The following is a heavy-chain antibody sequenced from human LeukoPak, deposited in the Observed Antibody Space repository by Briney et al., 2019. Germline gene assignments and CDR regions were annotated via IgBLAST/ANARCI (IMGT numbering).Heavy chain of an antibody. CDR3: ARDGPIYGSGSYDY. V-gene: IGHV3-66*01. J-gene: IGHJ4*02. CDR2: IYSGGTT. D-gene: IGHD3-10*01. CDR1: GFTVSSNY. Sequence: PGGSLRFSCAASGFTVSSNYMSWVRQAPGKGLEWVSVIYSGGTTYYADSVKGRFTISRDNSKNTLFLQMNSLRAEDTAVYYCARDGPIYGSGSYDYWGQATLVTVSS.